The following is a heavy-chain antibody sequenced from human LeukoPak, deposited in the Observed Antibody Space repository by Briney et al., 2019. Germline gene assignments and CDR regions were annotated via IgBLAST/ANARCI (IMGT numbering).Heavy chain of an antibody. CDR3: ARDEGYYDSSGYSEHYMDV. D-gene: IGHD3-22*01. CDR2: IIPIIGTS. V-gene: IGHV1-69*04. CDR1: GGTFSSYA. Sequence: EASVKISCKASGGTFSSYAISWVRQAPGQGLVWMGRIIPIIGTSNYEQKLQGRVTITADKYTSKAYMELSSLRAEDTAVYYCARDEGYYDSSGYSEHYMDVWGKGTTVTVSS. J-gene: IGHJ6*03.